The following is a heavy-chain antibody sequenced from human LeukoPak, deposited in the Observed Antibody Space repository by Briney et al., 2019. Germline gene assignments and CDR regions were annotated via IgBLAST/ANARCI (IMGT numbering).Heavy chain of an antibody. D-gene: IGHD1-7*01. CDR3: ASVLCDTRTFDY. Sequence: PSETLSLTCDVSGYSISSGYYWAWIRQTPGKGLQYIGMIYSTGDAYYSPSLKSRVTMSVDTSKNQFSLQLTSVTGADTAIYYCASVLCDTRTFDYWGQGTLVTVSS. CDR1: GYSISSGYY. CDR2: IYSTGDA. V-gene: IGHV4-38-2*01. J-gene: IGHJ4*02.